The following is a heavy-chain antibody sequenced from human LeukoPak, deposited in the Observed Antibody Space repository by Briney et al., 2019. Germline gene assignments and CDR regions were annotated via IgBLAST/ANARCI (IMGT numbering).Heavy chain of an antibody. J-gene: IGHJ2*01. V-gene: IGHV7-4-1*02. CDR3: ARDARRSDSSWSLYWYFDL. CDR1: GYTFTSYA. CDR2: INTNTGNP. D-gene: IGHD6-13*01. Sequence: ASVKVSCKASGYTFTSYAMNWVRQAPGQGLEWMGWINTNTGNPTYAQGFTGRFVFSLDTSVSTAYLQISSLKAEDTAVYYCARDARRSDSSWSLYWYFDLWGRGTLVTVSS.